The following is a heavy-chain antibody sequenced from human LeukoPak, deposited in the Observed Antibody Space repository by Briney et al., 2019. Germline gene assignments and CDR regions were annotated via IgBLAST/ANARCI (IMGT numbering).Heavy chain of an antibody. D-gene: IGHD3-10*01. CDR1: GGSISSYY. J-gene: IGHJ4*02. CDR2: IYTSGST. CDR3: ARDLLLNYYGSGSFDY. Sequence: SETLSLTCTVSGGSISSYYWSWIRQPAGKGLEWIGRIYTSGSTNYNPSLKSRVTMSVDTSKNQFSLKLSSVTAADTAVYYCARDLLLNYYGSGSFDYWGQGTLVTVSS. V-gene: IGHV4-4*07.